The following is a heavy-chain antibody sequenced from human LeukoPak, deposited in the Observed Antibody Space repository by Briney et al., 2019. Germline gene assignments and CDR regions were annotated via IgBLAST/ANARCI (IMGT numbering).Heavy chain of an antibody. CDR2: IYSGGST. J-gene: IGHJ4*02. V-gene: IGHV3-66*01. CDR1: GFTFSSYA. Sequence: PGGSLRLSCAASGFTFSSYAMSWVRQAPGKGLEWVSVIYSGGSTYYADSVKGRFTISRDNSKNTLYLQMNSLRAEDTAVYYCARVAASPGGPIDYWGQGTLVTVSS. CDR3: ARVAASPGGPIDY. D-gene: IGHD2-8*02.